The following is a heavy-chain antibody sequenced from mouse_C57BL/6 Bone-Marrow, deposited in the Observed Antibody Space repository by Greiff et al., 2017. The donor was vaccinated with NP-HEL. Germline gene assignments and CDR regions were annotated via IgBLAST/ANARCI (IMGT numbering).Heavy chain of an antibody. CDR1: GYSFTGYF. D-gene: IGHD1-1*01. Sequence: EVQLQQSGPELVKPGDSVKISCKASGYSFTGYFMNWVMQSHGKSLEWIGRINPYNGDTFYNQKFKGKATLTVDKSSSTAHMELRSLTSEDSAVYYCARRWDYGSKGDWFAYWGQGTLVTVSA. J-gene: IGHJ3*01. CDR3: ARRWDYGSKGDWFAY. CDR2: INPYNGDT. V-gene: IGHV1-20*01.